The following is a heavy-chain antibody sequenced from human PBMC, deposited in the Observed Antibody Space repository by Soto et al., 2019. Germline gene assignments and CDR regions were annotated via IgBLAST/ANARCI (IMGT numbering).Heavy chain of an antibody. V-gene: IGHV1-69*06. CDR3: ARDRTDSGYYTNWLDP. CDR1: GGTFSSYA. Sequence: SVKVSCKASGGTFSSYAISWVRQAPGQGLEWMGGIIPIFGTANYAQKFQGRVTISADKSTLTSYMELHSLTSDDTALYYCARDRTDSGYYTNWLDPWGQGTQVTVSS. CDR2: IIPIFGTA. D-gene: IGHD3-22*01. J-gene: IGHJ5*02.